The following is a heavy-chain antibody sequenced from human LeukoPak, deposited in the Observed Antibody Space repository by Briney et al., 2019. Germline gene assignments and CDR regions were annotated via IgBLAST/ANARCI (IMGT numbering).Heavy chain of an antibody. D-gene: IGHD6-19*01. J-gene: IGHJ5*02. CDR2: ISSSGSTI. Sequence: PGRSLRLSCAASGFTFSSYGMHWVRQAPGKGLEWVSYISSSGSTIYYADSVKGRFTISRDNAKNSLYLQMNSLRAEDTAVYYCAREGQWLSNWFDPWGQGTLVTVSS. V-gene: IGHV3-48*04. CDR1: GFTFSSYG. CDR3: AREGQWLSNWFDP.